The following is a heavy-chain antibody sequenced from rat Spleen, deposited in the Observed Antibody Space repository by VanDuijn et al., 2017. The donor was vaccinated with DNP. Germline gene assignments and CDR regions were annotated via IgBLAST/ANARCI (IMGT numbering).Heavy chain of an antibody. CDR2: ITYIGGNI. Sequence: EVLLVESDGGLVQPGRSLKLSCVASGFTFNNYWMTWIRQAPGKGLEWVASITYIGGNIYYPDSVKGRFTISRDNAKSTLYPQMDSLRSEDTATYYCATQYRYNYGYFDFWGPGTMVTVSS. V-gene: IGHV5-31*01. D-gene: IGHD1-5*01. CDR1: GFTFNNYW. CDR3: ATQYRYNYGYFDF. J-gene: IGHJ1*01.